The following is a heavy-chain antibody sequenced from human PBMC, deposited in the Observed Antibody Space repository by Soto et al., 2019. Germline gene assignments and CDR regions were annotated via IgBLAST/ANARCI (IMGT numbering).Heavy chain of an antibody. Sequence: PGGSLRLSCAASGFTFSNYGIHWVRQAPGKGLEWVAVISYAGNNEYYADSVKGRFTISRDNSKNTLYLQMNSLRAEDTAVYYCAKEYNSGFSDYWGQGTLVTVSS. J-gene: IGHJ4*02. D-gene: IGHD6-19*01. V-gene: IGHV3-30*18. CDR3: AKEYNSGFSDY. CDR1: GFTFSNYG. CDR2: ISYAGNNE.